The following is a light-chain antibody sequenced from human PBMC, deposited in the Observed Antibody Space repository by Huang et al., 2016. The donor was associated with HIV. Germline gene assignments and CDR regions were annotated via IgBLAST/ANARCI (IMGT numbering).Light chain of an antibody. CDR3: QQYGTSPPDT. J-gene: IGKJ4*01. V-gene: IGKV3-20*01. Sequence: EIVLTQSPGTLSLSPGERATLSCRASQSVTGSYLAWYQQNPGQAPRLLIYGASSRATGIPDRFSGSGSGTDFTLTISRLEPEDFAVYYCQQYGTSPPDTFGGGTKVEIK. CDR1: QSVTGSY. CDR2: GAS.